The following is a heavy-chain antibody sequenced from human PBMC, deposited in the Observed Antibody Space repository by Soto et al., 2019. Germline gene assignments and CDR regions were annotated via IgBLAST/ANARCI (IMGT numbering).Heavy chain of an antibody. Sequence: QVQLVESGGGVVQPGRSLRLSCAGSGFSFSSYGMHWVRRAPGKGLEWVAVISYDGGNQDYADSVKGRFTISRDNSENTLYLQMNSRRTEVTVVYYFAKYLRAAGPCCYFNLWGSVTLVAVAS. V-gene: IGHV3-30*18. D-gene: IGHD6-13*01. CDR2: ISYDGGNQ. CDR1: GFSFSSYG. J-gene: IGHJ2*01. CDR3: AKYLRAAGPCCYFNL.